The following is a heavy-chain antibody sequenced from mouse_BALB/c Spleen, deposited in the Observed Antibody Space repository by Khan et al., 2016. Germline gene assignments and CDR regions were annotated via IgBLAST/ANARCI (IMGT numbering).Heavy chain of an antibody. CDR1: GYSITSDYA. D-gene: IGHD2-4*01. CDR3: GGGGYDYDWYFDV. Sequence: VQLKESGPGLVKPSQSLSLTCTVTGYSITSDYAWNWIRQFPGNKLEWMGYISYSGNTNYNPSLKSRISITRDTSKNQFFLQLNSVTSEDTATYYCGGGGYDYDWYFDVWGAGTTVTVSS. V-gene: IGHV3-2*02. J-gene: IGHJ1*01. CDR2: ISYSGNT.